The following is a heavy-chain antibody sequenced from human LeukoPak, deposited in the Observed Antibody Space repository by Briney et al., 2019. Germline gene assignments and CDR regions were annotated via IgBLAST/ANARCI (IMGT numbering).Heavy chain of an antibody. CDR1: GFTFSSYE. Sequence: GGSLRLSCAASGFTFSSYEMNWVRQAPGKGLEWVSYISSSGSTIYYADSVKGRFTISRDNAKNSLYLQMNSLRAEDTAVYYCARDAIGFSWFLFDYRGQGTLVTVSS. CDR2: ISSSGSTI. J-gene: IGHJ4*02. CDR3: ARDAIGFSWFLFDY. V-gene: IGHV3-48*03. D-gene: IGHD6-13*01.